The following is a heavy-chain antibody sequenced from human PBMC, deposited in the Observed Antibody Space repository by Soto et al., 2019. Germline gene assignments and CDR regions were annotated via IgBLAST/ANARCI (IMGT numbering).Heavy chain of an antibody. J-gene: IGHJ6*02. Sequence: GGSLRLSCAASGFTFSSYAMSWVRQAPGKGLEWVSAISGSGGSTYYADSVKGRFTISRDNSKNTLYLQMNSLRAEDTAVYYCARGVPAAIPSFYYYYGTDVWGQGTTVTVSS. CDR2: ISGSGGST. CDR1: GFTFSSYA. D-gene: IGHD2-2*01. CDR3: ARGVPAAIPSFYYYYGTDV. V-gene: IGHV3-23*01.